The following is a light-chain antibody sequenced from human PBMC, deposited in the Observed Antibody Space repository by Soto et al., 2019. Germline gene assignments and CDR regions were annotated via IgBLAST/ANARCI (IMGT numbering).Light chain of an antibody. CDR1: QSISNF. CDR3: PQSDSTPRT. Sequence: DIQMTQSPSSLSASVGDTVTITCRASQSISNFLNWYQQKPGKAPKLLIYAASSLQYGVPSRFSGSGSGTDFTLTISSLQREDVATYYCPQSDSTPRTFGQGTKVQIK. CDR2: AAS. V-gene: IGKV1-39*01. J-gene: IGKJ1*01.